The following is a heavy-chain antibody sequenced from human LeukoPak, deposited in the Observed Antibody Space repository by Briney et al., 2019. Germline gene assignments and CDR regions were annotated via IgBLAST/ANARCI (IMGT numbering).Heavy chain of an antibody. J-gene: IGHJ6*03. D-gene: IGHD2-2*01. CDR2: ISSSGSTI. CDR3: AREVPAAITVAPYYYYYYYMDV. Sequence: PGGSLRLSCAASGFTFSDYYMSWIRQAPGKGLEWVSYISSSGSTIYYADSVKGRFTISRDNAKNSLYLQMNSLRAEDTAVYYCAREVPAAITVAPYYYYYYYMDVWGKGTTVTVSS. CDR1: GFTFSDYY. V-gene: IGHV3-11*04.